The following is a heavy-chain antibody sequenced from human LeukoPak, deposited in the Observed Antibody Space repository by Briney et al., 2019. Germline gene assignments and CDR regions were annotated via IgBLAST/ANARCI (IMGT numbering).Heavy chain of an antibody. J-gene: IGHJ4*02. Sequence: GGSLRLSCAASGFTFSNYYMSWIRQAPGKGLEWVSYISSSSSYTNYADSVKGRFTISRDNAKNALYLQMNSLRAEDTAVYYCASVTNRGGRAAAGTLGDYWGQGTLVTVSS. CDR2: ISSSSSYT. V-gene: IGHV3-11*03. CDR1: GFTFSNYY. CDR3: ASVTNRGGRAAAGTLGDY. D-gene: IGHD6-13*01.